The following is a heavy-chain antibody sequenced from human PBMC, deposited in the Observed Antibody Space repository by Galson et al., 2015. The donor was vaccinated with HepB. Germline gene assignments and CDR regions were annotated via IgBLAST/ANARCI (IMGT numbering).Heavy chain of an antibody. J-gene: IGHJ6*02. CDR1: GDSVSSNSAA. CDR3: ARATRDLHNYYYHGMDV. Sequence: CVISGDSVSSNSAAWNRIRQSPSRGLEWLGRTYYRSKWYNDYAVSVRSRIIINPDTSKNQFSLQVNSVTPEDTAVYYCARATRDLHNYYYHGMDVWGQGTTVTVSS. CDR2: TYYRSKWYN. D-gene: IGHD3-16*01. V-gene: IGHV6-1*01.